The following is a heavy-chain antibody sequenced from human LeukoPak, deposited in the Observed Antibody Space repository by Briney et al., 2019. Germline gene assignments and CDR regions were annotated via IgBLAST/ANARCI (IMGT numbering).Heavy chain of an antibody. Sequence: GGSLRLSCAASGFTFSSYEMNWVRQAPGKGLEWVSYISSSGSTIYYADSVKGRFTISRDNAKNSLYLQMDSLRVEDTAVYYCAREEGGSYYWGQGTLVTVSS. V-gene: IGHV3-48*03. CDR3: AREEGGSYY. CDR1: GFTFSSYE. D-gene: IGHD2-15*01. CDR2: ISSSGSTI. J-gene: IGHJ4*02.